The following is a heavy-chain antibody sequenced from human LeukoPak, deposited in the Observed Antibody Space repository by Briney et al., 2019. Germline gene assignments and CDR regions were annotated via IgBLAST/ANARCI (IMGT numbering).Heavy chain of an antibody. Sequence: GGSLRLSCAASGFTFSSYAMHWVRQAPGKGLEWVAIISYDGSNKYYTYSVKGRFTVSRDNSKNTLYLQMNSLRPEDTALYYCARDLYSGLIAYAFDLWGQGTMVTVSS. CDR1: GFTFSSYA. V-gene: IGHV3-30*04. J-gene: IGHJ3*01. CDR2: ISYDGSNK. CDR3: ARDLYSGLIAYAFDL. D-gene: IGHD5-12*01.